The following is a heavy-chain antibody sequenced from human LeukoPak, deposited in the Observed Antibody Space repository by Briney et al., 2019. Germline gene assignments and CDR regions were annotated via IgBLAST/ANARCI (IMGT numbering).Heavy chain of an antibody. J-gene: IGHJ4*02. V-gene: IGHV4/OR15-8*02. CDR1: GGSIRSTNW. CDR3: SRESGAFCPFGY. Sequence: PSETLSLTCGVSGGSIRSTNWWSWVRQPPGQGLEWIGEISLSGQTNFNPSLNGRVTMSLDESRNQLSLKLTSVTAADTAIYCSRESGAFCPFGYWGQGTLVIVPP. D-gene: IGHD1-26*01. CDR2: ISLSGQT.